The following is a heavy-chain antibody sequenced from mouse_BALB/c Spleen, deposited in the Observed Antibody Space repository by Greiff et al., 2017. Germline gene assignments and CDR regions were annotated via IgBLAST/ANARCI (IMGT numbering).Heavy chain of an antibody. CDR1: GYTFTDYN. V-gene: IGHV1-18*01. CDR2: INPNNGGT. Sequence: VQLQQSGPELVKPGASVKIPCKASGYTFTDYNMNWVKQSHGKSLEWIGDINPNNGGTIYTQKFKGKATLTVDKSSSTAYMELRSLTSEDTAVYYYARWWGYRYLDYWGQGTTLTVSS. J-gene: IGHJ2*01. D-gene: IGHD1-1*02. CDR3: ARWWGYRYLDY.